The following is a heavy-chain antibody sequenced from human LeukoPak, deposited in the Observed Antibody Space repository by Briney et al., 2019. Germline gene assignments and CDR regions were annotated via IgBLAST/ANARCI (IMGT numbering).Heavy chain of an antibody. CDR3: ARGLRDGYNSGY. CDR2: INHSGST. CDR1: GGSFSGYY. J-gene: IGHJ4*02. V-gene: IGHV4-34*01. Sequence: PSETLSLTCAVYGGSFSGYYWSWIRQPPGKGLEWIGEINHSGSTNYNPSLKSRVTISVDTSKNQFSLKLSSVTAADTAVYYCARGLRDGYNSGYWGQGPLVTVSS. D-gene: IGHD5-24*01.